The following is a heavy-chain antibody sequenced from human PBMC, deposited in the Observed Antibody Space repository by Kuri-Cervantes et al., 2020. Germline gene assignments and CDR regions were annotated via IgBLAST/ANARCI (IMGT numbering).Heavy chain of an antibody. V-gene: IGHV1-2*04. D-gene: IGHD3-3*01. J-gene: IGHJ6*03. CDR2: INPNSGGT. CDR1: GYTFTGYY. Sequence: ASVKVSCKASGYTFTGYYMHWVRQAPGQGLEWMGWINPNSGGTNYAQKFQGWVTMTRDTSISTAYMELSRLRSDDTAVYYCARGRDLESNEFLEWLSSYYYMDVWGKGTTVTVSS. CDR3: ARGRDLESNEFLEWLSSYYYMDV.